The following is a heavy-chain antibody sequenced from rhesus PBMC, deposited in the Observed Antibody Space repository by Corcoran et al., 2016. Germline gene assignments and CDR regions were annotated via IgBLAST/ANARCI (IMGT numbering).Heavy chain of an antibody. V-gene: IGHV3S5*01. D-gene: IGHD4-29*01. Sequence: EVQLVETGGGLVQPGGSLKLSCAASGFTFSSYGMSWVRQAPVKGLEWVSAINSGGGSIYYADSVKGRFTISREHSKNTLSLQMNSLRAEDAAVYYCAKEGDYGTDFDYWGQGVLVTVSS. CDR3: AKEGDYGTDFDY. J-gene: IGHJ4*01. CDR1: GFTFSSYG. CDR2: INSGGGSI.